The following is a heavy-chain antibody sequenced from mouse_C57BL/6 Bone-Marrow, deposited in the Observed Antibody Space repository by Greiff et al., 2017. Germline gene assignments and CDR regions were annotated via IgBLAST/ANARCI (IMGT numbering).Heavy chain of an antibody. J-gene: IGHJ4*01. Sequence: QVQLKESGSELRSPGSSVKLSCKDFDSEVFPIAYMSWVRQKPGHGFEWIGGILPSIGRTIYGEKFEDKATLDADTLSNTAYLELNSLTSEDSAIYYCARNIPYDYYAMDYWGQGTSVTVSS. D-gene: IGHD5-1-1*01. V-gene: IGHV15-2*01. CDR2: ILPSIGRT. CDR1: DSEVFPIAY. CDR3: ARNIPYDYYAMDY.